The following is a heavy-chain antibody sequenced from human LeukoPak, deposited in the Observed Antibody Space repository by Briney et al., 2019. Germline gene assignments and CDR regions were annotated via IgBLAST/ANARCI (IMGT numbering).Heavy chain of an antibody. J-gene: IGHJ4*02. CDR2: IYYTGGT. D-gene: IGHD6-19*01. CDR3: AKYGGSGWVIDY. V-gene: IGHV4-59*08. CDR1: GASISSNY. Sequence: SETLSLTCTVSGASISSNYWTWIRQPPGKGLEYIGYIYYTGGTNYSPSLKSRVTISVDTSKNQFSLKLSSVTAADTAVYFCAKYGGSGWVIDYWGQGTLVTVSS.